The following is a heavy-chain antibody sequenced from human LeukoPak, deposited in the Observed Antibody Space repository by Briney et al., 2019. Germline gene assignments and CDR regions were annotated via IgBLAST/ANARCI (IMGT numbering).Heavy chain of an antibody. D-gene: IGHD3-10*01. J-gene: IGHJ4*02. Sequence: PSETLSLTCTVSGGSISSRSYYWGWIRQPPGKGLEWLGSIYYSGNTYYNPSLKSRVTISVDTSKNQFSLKLNSVTAADTAVYYCARDPNMVRGEFDYWGQGTLVTVSS. CDR2: IYYSGNT. V-gene: IGHV4-39*02. CDR3: ARDPNMVRGEFDY. CDR1: GGSISSRSYY.